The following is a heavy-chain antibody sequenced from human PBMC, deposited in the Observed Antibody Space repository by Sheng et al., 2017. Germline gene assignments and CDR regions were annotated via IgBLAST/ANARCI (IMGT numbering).Heavy chain of an antibody. J-gene: IGHJ4*02. CDR1: GGSIRSYY. V-gene: IGHV4-4*07. CDR3: AREDYDDYEYYFDY. D-gene: IGHD4-17*01. Sequence: QVQLQESGPGLVKPSETLSLTCAVSGGSIRSYYWTWIRHPAGKGLEWIGRISTTGSSNYNPSLKSRVTMSVDRSKNQFSLNLSSVTAADTAVYYCAREDYDDYEYYFDYWGQGTLVTVSS. CDR2: ISTTGSS.